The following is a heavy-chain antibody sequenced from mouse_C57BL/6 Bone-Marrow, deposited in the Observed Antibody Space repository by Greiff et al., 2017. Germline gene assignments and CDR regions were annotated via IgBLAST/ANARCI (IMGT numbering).Heavy chain of an antibody. CDR2: IYPGSGST. J-gene: IGHJ2*01. Sequence: QVQLQQPGAELVKPGASVKMSCKASGYTFTSYWITWVKQRPGQGLEWIGDIYPGSGSTNYNEKFKSKATLTVDTSSSTSYMQLSSLTSGDSAVYYCARRPRSTMITPYYFAYWGQGTTLTVSS. CDR1: GYTFTSYW. V-gene: IGHV1-55*01. CDR3: ARRPRSTMITPYYFAY. D-gene: IGHD2-4*01.